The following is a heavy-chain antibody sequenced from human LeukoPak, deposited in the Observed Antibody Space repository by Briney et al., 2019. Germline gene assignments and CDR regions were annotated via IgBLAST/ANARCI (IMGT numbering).Heavy chain of an antibody. CDR3: ARQGLYDSSDFWTFQH. CDR2: IISSSDYK. Sequence: PGGPLRLSCAASGFSFSDYYMSWIRQTPEEGLEWLSYIISSSDYKNYADSLKGRFTISRDNAKNSVYLQMNSLRAEDTAVYYCARQGLYDSSDFWTFQHWGQGTLVTVSS. D-gene: IGHD3/OR15-3a*01. CDR1: GFSFSDYY. V-gene: IGHV3-11*06. J-gene: IGHJ1*01.